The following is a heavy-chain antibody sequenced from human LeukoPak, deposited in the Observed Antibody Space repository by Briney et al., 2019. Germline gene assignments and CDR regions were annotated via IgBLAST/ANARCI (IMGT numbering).Heavy chain of an antibody. J-gene: IGHJ6*04. D-gene: IGHD3-16*01. CDR3: ARWVFGFMDV. CDR1: GFTFSSYE. CDR2: ISNSASTI. V-gene: IGHV3-48*03. Sequence: GGSLRLSCAASGFTFSSYEMNWVRQAPGKGLEWVSYISNSASTIYYADSVKGRFTISRDNAKNSLYLQMNSLRAEDTAVYCCARWVFGFMDVWGKGTTVTVSS.